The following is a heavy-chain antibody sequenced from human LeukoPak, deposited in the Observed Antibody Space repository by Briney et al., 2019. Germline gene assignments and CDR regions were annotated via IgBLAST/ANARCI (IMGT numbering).Heavy chain of an antibody. CDR1: GVSVSHEY. Sequence: SETLSLTCTVSGVSVSHEYWTWIRQPAGKGLEGIGRVYPGGATNYNFLLKSRVTMSLDASKNQFSLSLTSLTAADTAVYYCATYVTGSFSPYFDPWGQGTLVTVSS. CDR3: ATYVTGSFSPYFDP. J-gene: IGHJ5*02. CDR2: VYPGGAT. D-gene: IGHD2-21*02. V-gene: IGHV4-4*07.